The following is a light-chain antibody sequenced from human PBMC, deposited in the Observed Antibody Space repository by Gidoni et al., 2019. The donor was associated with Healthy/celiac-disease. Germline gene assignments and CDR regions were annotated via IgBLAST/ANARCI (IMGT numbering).Light chain of an antibody. Sequence: DIQMTKSPSSLSESVGDRVNITCQASQDISNYLNWYQQKPGKAPKLLIYDASNLETGVPSRFSGSGSGTDFTFTISSLQPEDIATYYCQQYDNLPYTFGQGTKLEI. CDR1: QDISNY. V-gene: IGKV1-33*01. CDR2: DAS. CDR3: QQYDNLPYT. J-gene: IGKJ2*01.